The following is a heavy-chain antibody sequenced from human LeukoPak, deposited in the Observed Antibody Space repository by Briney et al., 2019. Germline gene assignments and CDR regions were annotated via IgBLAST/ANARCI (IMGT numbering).Heavy chain of an antibody. CDR2: ISGSGGST. J-gene: IGHJ6*02. D-gene: IGHD3-3*01. CDR3: AKCTSGYDDYYYYGMDV. V-gene: IGHV3-23*01. CDR1: GFTFSSYA. Sequence: GGSLRLSCAASGFTFSSYAMSWVRQAPGKGLEWVSAISGSGGSTYYADSVKGRLTISRDNSKTTLYLQMNSLRAENTAVYYCAKCTSGYDDYYYYGMDVWGQGTTVTASS.